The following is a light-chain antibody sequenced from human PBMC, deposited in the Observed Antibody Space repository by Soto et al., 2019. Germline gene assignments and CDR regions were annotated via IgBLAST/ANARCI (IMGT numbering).Light chain of an antibody. V-gene: IGLV2-14*01. CDR1: SSDVGGYNY. J-gene: IGLJ2*01. CDR2: EVS. CDR3: SSYTRSSTAVV. Sequence: QSALTQPASVSGSPGQSITISCTGTSSDVGGYNYVSWYQQYPGKAPKLMIYEVSNRPSGVSNRFSGSKSGNTASLTISGLQAEDEADYYCSSYTRSSTAVVFGGGTKVTVL.